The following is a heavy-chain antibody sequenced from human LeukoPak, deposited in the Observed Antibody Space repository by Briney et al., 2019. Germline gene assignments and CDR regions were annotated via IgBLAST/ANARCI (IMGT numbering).Heavy chain of an antibody. J-gene: IGHJ5*02. V-gene: IGHV4-59*08. D-gene: IGHD6-19*01. CDR2: AYYSGST. CDR1: DGSISNYY. CDR3: ARNSAVATSRSWFDP. Sequence: MPSETLSLTCSVFDGSISNYYWSWIRQPPGKGLEWIGYAYYSGSTTYNPSLESRVTISVDSSKNQFSLKLTAVTAADTAVYYCARNSAVATSRSWFDPWGQGTLVTVSP.